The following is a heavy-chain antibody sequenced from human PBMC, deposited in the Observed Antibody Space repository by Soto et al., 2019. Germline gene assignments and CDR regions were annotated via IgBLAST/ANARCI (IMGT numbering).Heavy chain of an antibody. J-gene: IGHJ6*02. CDR2: IYHSGST. Sequence: QVQLQESGPGLVKPSGTLSLTCAVSGGSISSSNWWSWVRQTPGKGLEWIGEIYHSGSTNHNPSLKSRVTISVDKSKNQFSLKLSSVSAADTAVYYCARERAFGESSPGYYYYGMDVWGQGTTVTVSS. CDR1: GGSISSSNW. V-gene: IGHV4-4*02. CDR3: ARERAFGESSPGYYYYGMDV. D-gene: IGHD3-10*01.